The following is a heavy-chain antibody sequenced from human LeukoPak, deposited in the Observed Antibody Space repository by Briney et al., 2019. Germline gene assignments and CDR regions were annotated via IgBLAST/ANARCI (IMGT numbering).Heavy chain of an antibody. V-gene: IGHV3-30-3*01. D-gene: IGHD2-2*01. CDR1: GFTFSSYA. Sequence: GGSLRLSCAASGFTFSSYAMHWVRQAPGKGLEWVAFMSYDGSNKYYADSVKGRFTISRDNSKNTLYLQMNSLRAEDTAVYYCAREKVPAAQGWFDPWGQGTLVTVSS. CDR3: AREKVPAAQGWFDP. CDR2: MSYDGSNK. J-gene: IGHJ5*02.